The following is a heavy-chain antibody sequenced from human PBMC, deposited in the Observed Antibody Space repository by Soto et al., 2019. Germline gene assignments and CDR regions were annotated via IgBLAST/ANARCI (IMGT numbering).Heavy chain of an antibody. D-gene: IGHD1-26*01. CDR2: IYHSGST. J-gene: IGHJ4*01. CDR1: GGSISSNNW. V-gene: IGHV4-4*02. CDR3: ARREWDPPRSFAY. Sequence: QVQLQESGPGLVKPSGTLSLTCAVSGGSISSNNWWSWVRQPPGKGLEWIGEIYHSGSTNYNPSLTSRVTISVDKSKTQFALRLGSVPAADTAVYYCARREWDPPRSFAYWGHGTLVTVSS.